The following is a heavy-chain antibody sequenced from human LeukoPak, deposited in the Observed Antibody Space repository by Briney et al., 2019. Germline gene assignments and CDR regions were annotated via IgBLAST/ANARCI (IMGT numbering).Heavy chain of an antibody. Sequence: ASVKVSCKASGYTFTSYGISWVRQAPGQGLEWMGWISAYNGNTNYAQKLQGRVTMTTDTSTSTAYMELRSLGSDDTAVYYCARQWSPLYYFDYWGQGTLVTVSS. J-gene: IGHJ4*02. V-gene: IGHV1-18*01. CDR3: ARQWSPLYYFDY. D-gene: IGHD2-8*01. CDR2: ISAYNGNT. CDR1: GYTFTSYG.